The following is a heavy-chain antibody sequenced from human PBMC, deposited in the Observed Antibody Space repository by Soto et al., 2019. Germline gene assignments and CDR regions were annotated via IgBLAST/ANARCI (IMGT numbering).Heavy chain of an antibody. Sequence: SETRSLTCTFSVDSIISFDYYWSCILQPPWKGLDLIGHIYYSGSTYYNPALKSRVTISVDTSKNQFSLKLSSVTAADTAVYHCARSRYCSSTSCFTLGDYFDSWGQGTLVTVSS. J-gene: IGHJ4*02. CDR3: ARSRYCSSTSCFTLGDYFDS. V-gene: IGHV4-30-4*01. CDR1: VDSIISFDYY. D-gene: IGHD2-2*01. CDR2: IYYSGST.